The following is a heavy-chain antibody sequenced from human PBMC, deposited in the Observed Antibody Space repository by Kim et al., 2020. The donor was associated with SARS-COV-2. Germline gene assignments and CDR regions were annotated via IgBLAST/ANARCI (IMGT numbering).Heavy chain of an antibody. CDR3: AKAPGWWDSSGWLDV. J-gene: IGHJ6*02. CDR2: ISGSGGST. CDR1: GFTFSSYA. D-gene: IGHD6-19*01. Sequence: GGSLRLSCAASGFTFSSYAMSWVRQAPGKGLEWVSAISGSGGSTYYADSVKGRFTISRDNSKNTLYLQMNSLRAEDTAVYYCAKAPGWWDSSGWLDVWGQGTTVTVSS. V-gene: IGHV3-23*01.